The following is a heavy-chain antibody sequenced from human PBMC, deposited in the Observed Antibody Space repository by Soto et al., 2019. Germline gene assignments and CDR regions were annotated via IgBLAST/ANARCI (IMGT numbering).Heavy chain of an antibody. J-gene: IGHJ3*02. CDR3: ARSYYYDSSGYPRDAFDI. CDR1: GGTFSSYA. V-gene: IGHV1-69*06. Sequence: SVKVSCKASGGTFSSYAISWVRQAPGQGLEWMGGIIPIFGTANYAQKFQGRVTITADKSTSTAYMELSSLRSEDTAVYYCARSYYYDSSGYPRDAFDIWGQGTMVTVSS. CDR2: IIPIFGTA. D-gene: IGHD3-22*01.